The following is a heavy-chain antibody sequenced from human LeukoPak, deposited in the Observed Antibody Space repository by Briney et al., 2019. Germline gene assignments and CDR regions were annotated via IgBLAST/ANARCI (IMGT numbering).Heavy chain of an antibody. CDR2: INPNSGGT. CDR1: GYTFTGYY. Sequence: ASVKVSCKASGYTFTGYYMHWVRQAPGQGLEWRGWINPNSGGTNYAQKFQGRVTMTRDTSISTAYMELSRLRSDDTAVYYCARVIVVPAAINGNYYYGMDVWGQGTTVTVSS. CDR3: ARVIVVPAAINGNYYYGMDV. J-gene: IGHJ6*02. D-gene: IGHD2-2*01. V-gene: IGHV1-2*02.